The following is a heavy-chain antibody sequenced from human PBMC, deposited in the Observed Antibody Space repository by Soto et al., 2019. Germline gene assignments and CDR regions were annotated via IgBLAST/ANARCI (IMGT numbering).Heavy chain of an antibody. CDR1: GFTFSSYS. D-gene: IGHD6-19*01. Sequence: GGSLRLSCAASGFTFSSYSMNWIRQAPGKGLEWVSYISSSSSTIYYADSVKGRFTISRDNAKNSLYLQMNSLRAEDTAVYYCARDRRVAVAGRSIYYFDYWGQGTLVTVSS. CDR3: ARDRRVAVAGRSIYYFDY. CDR2: ISSSSSTI. J-gene: IGHJ4*02. V-gene: IGHV3-48*01.